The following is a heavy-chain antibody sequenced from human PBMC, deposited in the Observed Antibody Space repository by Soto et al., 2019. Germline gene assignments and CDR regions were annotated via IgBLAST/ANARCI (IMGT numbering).Heavy chain of an antibody. J-gene: IGHJ4*02. CDR3: ARDSRRRADSGTRPLYYFDY. CDR1: GGSIGSGDYY. CDR2: IYYTGNT. V-gene: IGHV4-30-4*01. Sequence: QVQLKESGPGLVKPSQTLSLTCSVSGGSIGSGDYYWSWVRQSPGKGLEWIGYIYYTGNTYYNPSLGSRVTFSVDTSQNQLSRRRSDVTVADTAVYYCARDSRRRADSGTRPLYYFDYWGQGTLVTVSS. D-gene: IGHD1-26*01.